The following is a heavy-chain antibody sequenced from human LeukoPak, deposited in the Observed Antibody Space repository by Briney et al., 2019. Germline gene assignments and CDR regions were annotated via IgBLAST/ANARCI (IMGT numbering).Heavy chain of an antibody. CDR3: ARATLDN. CDR2: IYSGGST. CDR1: GFTVSDNY. V-gene: IGHV3-53*01. J-gene: IGHJ4*02. Sequence: GGSLRLSCAASGFTVSDNYISWVRQAPGKGLEWVSVIYSGGSTKYADSVKARFTISRDNSKNTVYLQMNSLRADDTAVYYCARATLDNWGQGTLVTVPS.